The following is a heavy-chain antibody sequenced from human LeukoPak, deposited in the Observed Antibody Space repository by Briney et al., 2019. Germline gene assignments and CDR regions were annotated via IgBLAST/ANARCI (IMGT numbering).Heavy chain of an antibody. V-gene: IGHV5-51*01. CDR2: SYPGDSDT. CDR3: ARRRRLWFGDLSRRRGMDV. D-gene: IGHD3-10*01. CDR1: GYSFTSYW. J-gene: IGHJ6*02. Sequence: GESLKISCKGSGYSFTSYWIGWVRQMPGKGLEWMGISYPGDSDTRYSPSFQGQVTISADKSISTAYLQWSSLKASDTAMYYCARRRRLWFGDLSRRRGMDVWGQGTTVTVSS.